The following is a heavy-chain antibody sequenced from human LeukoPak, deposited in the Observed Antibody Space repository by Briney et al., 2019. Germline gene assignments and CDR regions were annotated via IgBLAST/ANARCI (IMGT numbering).Heavy chain of an antibody. CDR1: GFTFSSYA. J-gene: IGHJ6*02. D-gene: IGHD3-3*02. V-gene: IGHV3-30*07. CDR3: ARHFSTYSYGLDV. CDR2: ISYDGSNK. Sequence: GGSLRLSCAASGFTFSSYAMHWVRQAPGKGLEWVAVISYDGSNKYYADSVKGRFTISRDNSKNTLYLQMNSLRPEDTAVYYCARHFSTYSYGLDVWGQGTTVTVSS.